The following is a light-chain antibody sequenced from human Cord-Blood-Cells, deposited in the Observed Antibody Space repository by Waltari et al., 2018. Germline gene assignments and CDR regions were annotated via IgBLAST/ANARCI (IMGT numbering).Light chain of an antibody. CDR2: DVS. V-gene: IGLV2-14*01. Sequence: QSALTQPASVSGSPGQSITISCPGTSSDVGGYNYVSWYQQHPGKAPKLMIYDVSNRPLGVSNRAPGSRSGNTASLSSSGRQAEDEADYYCSSYTSRTTLVFGGGTKLTVL. CDR1: SSDVGGYNY. J-gene: IGLJ2*01. CDR3: SSYTSRTTLV.